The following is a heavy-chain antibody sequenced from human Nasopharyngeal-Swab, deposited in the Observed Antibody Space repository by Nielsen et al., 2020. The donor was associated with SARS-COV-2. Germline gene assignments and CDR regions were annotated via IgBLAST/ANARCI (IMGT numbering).Heavy chain of an antibody. V-gene: IGHV1-69*13. D-gene: IGHD5-12*01. J-gene: IGHJ4*02. CDR3: ARESSIDSGYYGGVWDY. Sequence: SVKVSCKASGGTFSSYAISWVRQAPGQGLEWVGGIIPIFGTANYAQKFQGRVTITADESTSTAYMELSSLRSEDTAVYYCARESSIDSGYYGGVWDYWGQGTLVTVSS. CDR1: GGTFSSYA. CDR2: IIPIFGTA.